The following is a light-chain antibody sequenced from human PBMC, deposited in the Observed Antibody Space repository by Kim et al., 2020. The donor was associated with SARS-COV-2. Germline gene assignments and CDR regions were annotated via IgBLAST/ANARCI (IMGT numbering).Light chain of an antibody. CDR1: QSVSAGY. V-gene: IGKV3-20*01. CDR3: QQYGRSQRT. Sequence: EIVLTQSPGTLSLSPGERATLSCRASQSVSAGYLALYQHRPGQAPRLLIYGVSSRATGIPDRFSGSGSGSGTDFTLTISRLEPEDFAGYYCQQYGRSQRTFGQGTKVDIK. J-gene: IGKJ1*01. CDR2: GVS.